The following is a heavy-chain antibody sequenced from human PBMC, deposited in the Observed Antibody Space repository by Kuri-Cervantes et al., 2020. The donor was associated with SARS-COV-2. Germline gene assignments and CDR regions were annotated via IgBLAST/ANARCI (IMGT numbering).Heavy chain of an antibody. CDR1: GFTFSNSA. Sequence: GESLKISCAASGFTFSNSALNWVRQAPGRGLEWVSRIRGSADGTYDAGSVKGRFTISRENSSNTLYVQMNSLRAEDTAGYHCAKVDRGAVLQWWKQVDHWGQGILVTVSS. CDR3: AKVDRGAVLQWWKQVDH. D-gene: IGHD2-15*01. V-gene: IGHV3-23*01. CDR2: IRGSADGT. J-gene: IGHJ5*02.